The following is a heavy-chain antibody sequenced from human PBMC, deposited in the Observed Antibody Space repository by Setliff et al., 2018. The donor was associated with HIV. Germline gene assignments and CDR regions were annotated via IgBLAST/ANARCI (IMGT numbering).Heavy chain of an antibody. CDR3: ARGRVYKGYYDSSSSWGRYYYYHMDV. D-gene: IGHD3-22*01. J-gene: IGHJ6*03. V-gene: IGHV4-59*11. CDR2: IYHNGFA. Sequence: SETLSLTCTVSGDSITGRWLSWIRQPPGKGLEWTGNIYHNGFANYNPSLKSRLTISVDTSKNQVSLTLSSVTPADTAVYYCARGRVYKGYYDSSSSWGRYYYYHMDVWGQGTTVTVSS. CDR1: GDSITGRW.